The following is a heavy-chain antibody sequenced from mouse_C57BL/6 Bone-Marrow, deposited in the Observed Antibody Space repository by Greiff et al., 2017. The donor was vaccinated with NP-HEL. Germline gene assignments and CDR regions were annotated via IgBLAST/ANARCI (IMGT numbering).Heavy chain of an antibody. Sequence: QVQLQQPGAELVMPGASVKLSCKASGYTFTSYWMHWVKQRPGHGLEWIGEIDPSDSYTNYNQKFKGKSTLTVDKSSSTAYMQLSSLTSEDSAVYYCARSYYGSTDAMDYWGQGTTLTVSS. CDR3: ARSYYGSTDAMDY. J-gene: IGHJ2*01. D-gene: IGHD1-1*01. CDR1: GYTFTSYW. V-gene: IGHV1-69*01. CDR2: IDPSDSYT.